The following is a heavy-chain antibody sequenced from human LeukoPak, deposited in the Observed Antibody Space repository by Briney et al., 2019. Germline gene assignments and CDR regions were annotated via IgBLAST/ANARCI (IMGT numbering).Heavy chain of an antibody. J-gene: IGHJ5*02. CDR2: IYPGDSDT. V-gene: IGHV5-51*01. CDR1: GYSFTKYW. CDR3: ARHASSVSWFDP. Sequence: GESLKISCKGSGYSFTKYWIGWVRQMPGKGLEWMGSIYPGDSDTRYSPSFQGQVTISADKSINTAYLQWSSLRASDTAMYYCARHASSVSWFDPWGQGTLVTVSS.